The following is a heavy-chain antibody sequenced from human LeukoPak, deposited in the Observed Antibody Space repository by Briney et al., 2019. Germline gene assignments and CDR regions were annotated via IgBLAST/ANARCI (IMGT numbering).Heavy chain of an antibody. CDR2: ISSSSSYI. CDR1: GFTFRSYS. Sequence: GGSLRLSCAASGFTFRSYSMNWVRQAPGKGLEWVSSISSSSSYIYYADSVKGRFTISRDNAKNSLYQQMNSLRAEDTAVYYCARMAYCGGDCYHAFDIWGQGTMVTVSS. D-gene: IGHD2-21*02. V-gene: IGHV3-21*01. J-gene: IGHJ3*02. CDR3: ARMAYCGGDCYHAFDI.